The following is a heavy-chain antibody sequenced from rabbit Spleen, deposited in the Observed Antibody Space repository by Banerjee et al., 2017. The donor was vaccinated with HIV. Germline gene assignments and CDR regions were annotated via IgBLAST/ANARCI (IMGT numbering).Heavy chain of an antibody. V-gene: IGHV1S40*01. D-gene: IGHD8-1*01. CDR1: GFSFSSNYY. CDR3: ARDSASSFSRYGMDL. CDR2: IDSGSSGFT. Sequence: QSLEESGGGLVKPEGSLTLTCTASGFSFSSNYYMCWVRQAPGKGLEWIACIDSGSSGFTYFASWAKGRFTISKTSSTTVTLQMSSLTVADTAIYFCARDSASSFSRYGMDLWGPGTLVTVS. J-gene: IGHJ6*01.